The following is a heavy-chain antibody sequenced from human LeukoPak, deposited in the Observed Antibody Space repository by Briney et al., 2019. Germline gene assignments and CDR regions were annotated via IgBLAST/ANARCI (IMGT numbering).Heavy chain of an antibody. CDR3: AKEIKGPYSSSRGGYYYYGMDV. CDR2: ISWNSGSI. CDR1: GFTFDDYA. D-gene: IGHD6-13*01. V-gene: IGHV3-9*01. Sequence: PGGSLRLSCAASGFTFDDYAMHWVRHAPGKGLEWVSGISWNSGSIGYADSVKGRFTISRDNAKNSLYLQMNSLRAEDTALYYCAKEIKGPYSSSRGGYYYYGMDVWGQGTTVTVSS. J-gene: IGHJ6*02.